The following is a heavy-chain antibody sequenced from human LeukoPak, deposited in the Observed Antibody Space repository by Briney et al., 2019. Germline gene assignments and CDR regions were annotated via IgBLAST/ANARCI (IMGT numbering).Heavy chain of an antibody. CDR2: ISAYNGNT. Sequence: AASVKVSCKASGYTFTSYGISWVRQDPGQGLEWMGWISAYNGNTNYAQKLQGRVTMTTDTSTSTAYMELRSLRSDDTAVYYCARGRITIFGVVTPHFDYWGQGTLVTVSS. CDR1: GYTFTSYG. CDR3: ARGRITIFGVVTPHFDY. D-gene: IGHD3-3*01. J-gene: IGHJ4*02. V-gene: IGHV1-18*04.